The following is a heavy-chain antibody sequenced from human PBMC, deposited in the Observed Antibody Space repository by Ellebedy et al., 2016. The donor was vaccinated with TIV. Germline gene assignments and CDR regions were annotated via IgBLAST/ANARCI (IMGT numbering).Heavy chain of an antibody. V-gene: IGHV3-48*02. CDR1: GSIFSNYG. CDR2: IDSSVSI. Sequence: PGGSLRLSCAVSGSIFSNYGMNWVRQAPGQGLEWVSFIDSSVSIYAASVKGRFTISRDNAKSSLYLQMNSLRDDDTAVYYCTRDPNGIADFDFWGQGTLVTVSS. D-gene: IGHD1-14*01. CDR3: TRDPNGIADFDF. J-gene: IGHJ4*02.